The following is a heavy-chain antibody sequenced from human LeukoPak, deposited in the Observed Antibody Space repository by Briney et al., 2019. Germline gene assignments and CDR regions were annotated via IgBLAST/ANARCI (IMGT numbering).Heavy chain of an antibody. CDR2: IIPIFGAA. Sequence: GASVKLSCNASGGTFSSYAISWVRQPPGQGLEWMGGIIPIFGAANYAQKFQSRVTITADESQSTAYMELSSLRSEDTAVYYCARDYAPDYYYYYMDVWGKGTTVTVSS. D-gene: IGHD3-16*01. CDR1: GGTFSSYA. J-gene: IGHJ6*03. CDR3: ARDYAPDYYYYYMDV. V-gene: IGHV1-69*13.